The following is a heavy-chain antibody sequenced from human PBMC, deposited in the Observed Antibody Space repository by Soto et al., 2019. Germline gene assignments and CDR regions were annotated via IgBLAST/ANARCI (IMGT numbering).Heavy chain of an antibody. Sequence: QVQLQESGPGLVKPSQTLSLTCSVSGGSISSGDYYWSWIRQPPGKGLEWIAYIYYSGIIYYNPSLKSRFTMSRDTSKNQFFLNLDSVTAADTAVYYCAREVGEVDYSSSSDAFDIWGQGTMVTVSS. CDR1: GGSISSGDYY. J-gene: IGHJ3*02. V-gene: IGHV4-30-4*01. CDR3: AREVGEVDYSSSSDAFDI. D-gene: IGHD6-6*01. CDR2: IYYSGII.